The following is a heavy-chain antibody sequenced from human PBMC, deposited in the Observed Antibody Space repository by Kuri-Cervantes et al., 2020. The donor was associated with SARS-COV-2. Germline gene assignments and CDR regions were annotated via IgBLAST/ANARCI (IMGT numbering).Heavy chain of an antibody. CDR1: GFTFSSYW. J-gene: IGHJ6*03. V-gene: IGHV3-7*01. D-gene: IGHD1-26*01. CDR3: ANTGIVGAKRSQHYYYYYYMDV. CDR2: IKQDGSEK. Sequence: GGSLRLSCAASGFTFSSYWMSWVRQAPGKGLEWVANIKQDGSEKYYVDSVKGRFTISRDNSKNTLYLQMNSLRAEDTAVYYCANTGIVGAKRSQHYYYYYYMDVWGKGTTVTVSS.